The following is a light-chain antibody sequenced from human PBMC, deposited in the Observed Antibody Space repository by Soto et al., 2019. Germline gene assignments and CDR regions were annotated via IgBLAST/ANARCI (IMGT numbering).Light chain of an antibody. V-gene: IGLV2-14*01. CDR2: DVS. CDR3: SSYTSTNTLDV. CDR1: SNDVGGYNY. Sequence: QSALTQPASVSRSPGQSITISCTGTSNDVGGYNYVSWYQQHPGKAPKLMIYDVSNRPSGVYNRFSGSKSGNTASLTISGLQAEDEADYYCSSYTSTNTLDVFGTGTKLTVL. J-gene: IGLJ1*01.